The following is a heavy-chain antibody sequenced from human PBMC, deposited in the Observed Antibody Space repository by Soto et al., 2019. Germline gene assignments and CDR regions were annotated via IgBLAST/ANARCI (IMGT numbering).Heavy chain of an antibody. CDR1: GFTFRAYD. CDR3: VRDILRIPYGSGRFDP. J-gene: IGHJ5*02. V-gene: IGHV3-33*05. CDR2: ISFDGTKI. D-gene: IGHD3-10*01. Sequence: PVGSLRLSCVASGFTFRAYDMYWVRQSPGRGLEWVAMISFDGTKIHYADSVKGRFAISRDNGKNRLDLQMNSLRAEDTALYRCVRDILRIPYGSGRFDPWGLGTLVTVSS.